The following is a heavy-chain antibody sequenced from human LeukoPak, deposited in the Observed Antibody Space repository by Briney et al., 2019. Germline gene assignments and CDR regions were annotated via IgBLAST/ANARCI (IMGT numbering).Heavy chain of an antibody. D-gene: IGHD6-19*01. Sequence: PGGSLRLSCAASGFTFSSYAMSWVRQAPGKGLEWVSLIYSGGTTYYADSVKGRFTISRDNAKNTLYLQMNSLRAEDTAVYYCARDDYSSGDYWGQGTLVTVSS. J-gene: IGHJ4*02. V-gene: IGHV3-23*03. CDR3: ARDDYSSGDY. CDR1: GFTFSSYA. CDR2: IYSGGTT.